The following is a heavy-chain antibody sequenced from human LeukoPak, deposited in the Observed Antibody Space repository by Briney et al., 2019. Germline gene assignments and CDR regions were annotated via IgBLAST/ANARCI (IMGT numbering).Heavy chain of an antibody. V-gene: IGHV1-8*01. Sequence: ASVKVSCKASGYTFTSYDINWVRQATGQGLEWMGWMNPNSGNTGYVQKFQGRVTMTRNTSISTAYMELSSLRSEDTAVYYCARVPEFGVAQNWFDPWGQGTLVTVSS. CDR2: MNPNSGNT. CDR3: ARVPEFGVAQNWFDP. J-gene: IGHJ5*02. CDR1: GYTFTSYD. D-gene: IGHD3-10*01.